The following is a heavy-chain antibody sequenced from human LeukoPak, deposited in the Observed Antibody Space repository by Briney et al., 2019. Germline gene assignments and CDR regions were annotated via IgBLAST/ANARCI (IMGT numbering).Heavy chain of an antibody. CDR2: IRYDGSNK. D-gene: IGHD3-10*01. CDR3: ARVENYGSGSYYNHNAFDI. V-gene: IGHV3-30*02. J-gene: IGHJ3*02. CDR1: GFIFNSYG. Sequence: GGSLRLSCAASGFIFNSYGMHWVRQAPGKGLEWVAFIRYDGSNKYYADSVKGRFTISRDNSKNTLYLQMNSLRAEDTAVYYCARVENYGSGSYYNHNAFDIWGQGTMVTVSS.